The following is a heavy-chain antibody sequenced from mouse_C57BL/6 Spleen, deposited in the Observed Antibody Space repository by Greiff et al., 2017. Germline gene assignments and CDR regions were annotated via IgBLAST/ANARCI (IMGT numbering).Heavy chain of an antibody. CDR2: ISSGSSTI. D-gene: IGHD2-3*01. V-gene: IGHV5-17*01. CDR3: ARVYDALYYYAMDY. Sequence: EVQLVESGGGLVKPGGSLKLSCAASGFTFSDYGMHWVRQAPEKGLGWVAYISSGSSTIYYAGTVKGRFTISRDKAKNTVFLQMTSLRSEDTAMYYCARVYDALYYYAMDYWGQGTSVTVSS. J-gene: IGHJ4*01. CDR1: GFTFSDYG.